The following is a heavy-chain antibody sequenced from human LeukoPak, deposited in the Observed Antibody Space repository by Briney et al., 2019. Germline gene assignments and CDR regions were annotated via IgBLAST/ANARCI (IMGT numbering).Heavy chain of an antibody. D-gene: IGHD3-22*01. V-gene: IGHV4-34*01. Sequence: SSETLSLTCAVYGGSFSGYYWSWIRQPPGKGLEWIGEINHSGSTNYNPSLKSRVTISVDTSKNQFSLKLSSVTAADTAVYYCARHLDYYDSSGYSMGYYYYGMDVWGQGTTVTVSS. J-gene: IGHJ6*02. CDR2: INHSGST. CDR1: GGSFSGYY. CDR3: ARHLDYYDSSGYSMGYYYYGMDV.